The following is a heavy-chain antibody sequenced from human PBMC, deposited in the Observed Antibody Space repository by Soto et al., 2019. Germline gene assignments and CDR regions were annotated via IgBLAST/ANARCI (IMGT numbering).Heavy chain of an antibody. CDR3: GTRYGPGSEDV. J-gene: IGHJ6*04. D-gene: IGHD3-10*01. V-gene: IGHV5-51*01. CDR2: IYPGDSDT. Sequence: CKCTSHGSRCVSQMPGKGLEWMVIIYPGDSDTRYSPSFQGQVTISADKSISTAYLQWSSLKASDTAMYYCGTRYGPGSEDVWGKGTTDTVSS. CDR1: CKCTSHG.